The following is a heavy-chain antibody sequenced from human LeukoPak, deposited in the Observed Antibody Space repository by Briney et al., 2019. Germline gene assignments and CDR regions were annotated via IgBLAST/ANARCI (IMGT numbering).Heavy chain of an antibody. CDR2: IYYSGST. CDR1: GGSISSYY. D-gene: IGHD3-22*01. Sequence: PSETLSLTCTVSGGSISSYYWSWIRQPPGKGLEWIGYIYYSGSTNYNPSLKSRVTISVDTSKNQFSLKLSSVTAADTAVYYCARGGYYYEDGFDYWGQGTLVTVSS. V-gene: IGHV4-59*01. CDR3: ARGGYYYEDGFDY. J-gene: IGHJ4*02.